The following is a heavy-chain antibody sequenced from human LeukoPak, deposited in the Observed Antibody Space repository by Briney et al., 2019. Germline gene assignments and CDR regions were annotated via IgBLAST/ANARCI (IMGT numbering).Heavy chain of an antibody. CDR1: GFTFSSYG. CDR3: ARGRHCSSTSCGIPLDV. J-gene: IGHJ6*04. Sequence: GGPLRLSCAASGFTFSSYGMHWVRQAPGKGLEWVAFIRYDGSNNYYADSVKGRFTISRDNSKNTLYLQMNSLRAEDTAVYYCARGRHCSSTSCGIPLDVWGKGTTVTVSS. V-gene: IGHV3-30*02. CDR2: IRYDGSNN. D-gene: IGHD2-2*01.